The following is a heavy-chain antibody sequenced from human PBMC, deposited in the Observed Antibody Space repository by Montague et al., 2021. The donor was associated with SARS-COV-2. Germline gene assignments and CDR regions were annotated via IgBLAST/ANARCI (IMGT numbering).Heavy chain of an antibody. CDR2: VYYNGDT. Sequence: SETLSLTCTVSGGSTASHYWNRIRQSPGKRPEWIGYVYYNGDTKYNPSLQSRVTISIDTSENQFSLRLNSVTAADTAVYYCARGWGGTYSDDAFDIWGQGTMVTVSS. CDR1: GGSTASHY. J-gene: IGHJ3*02. D-gene: IGHD1-26*01. CDR3: ARGWGGTYSDDAFDI. V-gene: IGHV4-59*11.